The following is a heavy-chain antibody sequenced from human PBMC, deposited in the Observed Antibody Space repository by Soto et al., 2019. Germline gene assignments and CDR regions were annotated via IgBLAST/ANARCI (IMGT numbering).Heavy chain of an antibody. CDR2: INHSGST. J-gene: IGHJ3*02. CDR1: GGSFSGYY. V-gene: IGHV4-34*01. Sequence: PSETLSLTCAVYGGSFSGYYWSWIRQPPGKGLEWIGEINHSGSTNYNPSLKSRVTISVDTSKNQFCLKLSSVTAADAAVYYCGIEGGDPDAFDIWGQGTMVTVSS. CDR3: GIEGGDPDAFDI. D-gene: IGHD2-21*02.